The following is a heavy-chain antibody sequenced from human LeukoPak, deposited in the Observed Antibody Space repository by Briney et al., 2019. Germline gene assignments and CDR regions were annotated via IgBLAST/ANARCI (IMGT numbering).Heavy chain of an antibody. V-gene: IGHV4-30-4*08. CDR2: IYYSGST. Sequence: PSQTLSLTCTVSGDSISSGYYYWSWIRQPPGKGLEWIGYIYYSGSTNYNPSLKSRVTISVDTSKNQFSLKLSSVTAADTAVYYCARVGRGGLGYFDLWGRGTLVTVSS. CDR3: ARVGRGGLGYFDL. D-gene: IGHD5-12*01. J-gene: IGHJ2*01. CDR1: GDSISSGYYY.